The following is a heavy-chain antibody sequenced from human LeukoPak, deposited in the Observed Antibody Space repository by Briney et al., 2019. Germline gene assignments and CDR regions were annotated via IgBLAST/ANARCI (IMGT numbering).Heavy chain of an antibody. D-gene: IGHD2-15*01. CDR2: IYTSGST. J-gene: IGHJ6*03. V-gene: IGHV4-61*02. CDR3: ARVVVVAATSRSYYYYYMDV. CDR1: GGSISSGSYY. Sequence: SETLSLTCTVSGGSISSGSYYWSWIRQPAGKGLEWIGRIYTSGSTNYNPSLKGRVTISVDTSKNQFSLKLSSVTAADPAVYYCARVVVVAATSRSYYYYYMDVWGKGTTVTVSS.